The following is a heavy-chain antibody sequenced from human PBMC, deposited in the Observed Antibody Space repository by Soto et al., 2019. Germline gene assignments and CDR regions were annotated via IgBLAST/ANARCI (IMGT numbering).Heavy chain of an antibody. CDR3: ARDRLRGLFDY. CDR2: FYYSGRT. CDR1: VGSISSGDYY. D-gene: IGHD3-16*01. J-gene: IGHJ4*02. V-gene: IGHV4-30-4*01. Sequence: QVQLQESGPGLVKPSQTLSLTCTVSVGSISSGDYYWSWFRQPPGKGLEWIGYFYYSGRTYYNPSLKSRVTLSVDTSKNQFSLKLSSVTAADTAVYYCARDRLRGLFDYWGQGTLVTVSS.